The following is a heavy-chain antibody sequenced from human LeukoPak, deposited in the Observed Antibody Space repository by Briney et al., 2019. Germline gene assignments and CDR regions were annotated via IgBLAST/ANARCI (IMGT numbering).Heavy chain of an antibody. CDR1: GGPFSGYY. D-gene: IGHD6-13*01. J-gene: IGHJ4*02. V-gene: IGHV4-34*01. CDR2: INHSGST. CDR3: ARRGWSSSWYTPTYYFDY. Sequence: SETLSLTCAVYGGPFSGYYWSWIRQPPGKGLEWIGEINHSGSTNYNPSLKSRVTISVDTSKNQFSLKLSSVTAADTAVYYCARRGWSSSWYTPTYYFDYWGQGTLVTVSS.